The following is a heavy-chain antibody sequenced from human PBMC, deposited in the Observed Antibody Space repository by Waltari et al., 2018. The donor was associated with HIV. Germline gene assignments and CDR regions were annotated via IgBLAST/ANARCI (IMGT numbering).Heavy chain of an antibody. Sequence: EVQLVASGGGLVQPGGSLRLSCEASGYTFSSSWMHWARPAPGKGLVWVSRINSDGSSTSYADSVKGRFTISRDNAKNTLYLQMNSLRAEDTAVYYCASGYSSSWRSDYYYYGMDVWGQGTTVTVSS. CDR3: ASGYSSSWRSDYYYYGMDV. CDR2: INSDGSST. D-gene: IGHD6-13*01. V-gene: IGHV3-74*01. J-gene: IGHJ6*02. CDR1: GYTFSSSW.